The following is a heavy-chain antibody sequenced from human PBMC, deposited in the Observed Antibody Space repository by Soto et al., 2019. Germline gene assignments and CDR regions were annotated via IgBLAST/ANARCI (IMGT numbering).Heavy chain of an antibody. V-gene: IGHV4-30-2*01. CDR1: SDSFGSAGYS. J-gene: IGHJ4*02. D-gene: IGHD3-3*02. Sequence: SETLSLTCVVSSDSFGSAGYSWNWIRQPPGKGLEWIGFVSHGGSTSYNPSLKSRVFMSVDRSRSQFSLNLTSVTAADTAVYYCARGFYALPFLARIPHFDYWAPGTLVTVSS. CDR3: ARGFYALPFLARIPHFDY. CDR2: VSHGGST.